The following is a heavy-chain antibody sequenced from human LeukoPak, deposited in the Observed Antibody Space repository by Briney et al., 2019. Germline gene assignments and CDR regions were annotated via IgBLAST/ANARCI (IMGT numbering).Heavy chain of an antibody. D-gene: IGHD3-10*01. CDR3: ARGEWAYMVRGVIMSH. CDR2: INPKSGET. Sequence: ASVTVSCQASGYTFTGYYMHWVRPAPGQGLAWMGWINPKSGETNYAQMFQGRVPMTRNTSISTAYMELSRLTSDDTAVYDCARGEWAYMVRGVIMSHWGQETLVTVSS. CDR1: GYTFTGYY. V-gene: IGHV1-2*02. J-gene: IGHJ4*02.